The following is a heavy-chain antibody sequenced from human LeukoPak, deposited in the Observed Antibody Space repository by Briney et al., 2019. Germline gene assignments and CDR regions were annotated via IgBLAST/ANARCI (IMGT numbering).Heavy chain of an antibody. CDR3: ARDRGSWYFDGFDI. Sequence: GASVKVSCKSSGYTFTSYDINWVRQATGQGLEWMGWMNPNSGNTDYAQKLQGRVTMTTDTSTSTAYMELRSLRSDDTAVYHCARDRGSWYFDGFDIWGQGTMVTVSS. D-gene: IGHD6-13*01. V-gene: IGHV1-8*02. CDR1: GYTFTSYD. CDR2: MNPNSGNT. J-gene: IGHJ3*02.